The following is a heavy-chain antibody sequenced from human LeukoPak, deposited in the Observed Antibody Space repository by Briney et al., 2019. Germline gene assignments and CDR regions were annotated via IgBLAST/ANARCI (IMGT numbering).Heavy chain of an antibody. V-gene: IGHV3-66*02. J-gene: IGHJ5*02. Sequence: PGGSLRLSCAASGFTVSSNYMSWVRQAPGKGLEWVSVIYSGGSTYYADSVKGRFTISRDNSKNTLYLQMNSLRAEDTAVYYCASVFWSGQQNWFDPWGQGTLVTVSS. CDR1: GFTVSSNY. CDR2: IYSGGST. D-gene: IGHD3-3*01. CDR3: ASVFWSGQQNWFDP.